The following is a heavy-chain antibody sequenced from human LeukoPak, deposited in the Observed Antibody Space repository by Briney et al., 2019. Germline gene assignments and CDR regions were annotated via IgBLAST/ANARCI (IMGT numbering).Heavy chain of an antibody. CDR1: GFTFSTYA. Sequence: PGGSLRLSCAASGFTFSTYAMSWVRQAPGKGLNWVSSISGSGDSAYYADSVKGRFTISRDNSKNTLFLQMNSLRAEDTAVYYCARKAREGVLLTGTDYWGQGTLVIVSS. CDR3: ARKAREGVLLTGTDY. V-gene: IGHV3-23*01. J-gene: IGHJ4*02. CDR2: ISGSGDSA. D-gene: IGHD3-10*01.